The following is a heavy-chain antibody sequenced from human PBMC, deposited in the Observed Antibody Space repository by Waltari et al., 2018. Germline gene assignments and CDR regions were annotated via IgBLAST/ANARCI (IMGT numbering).Heavy chain of an antibody. V-gene: IGHV4-38-2*01. J-gene: IGHJ5*02. D-gene: IGHD3-10*01. CDR3: ARVRMVRGAYSVWFDP. CDR2: IYHSGST. CDR1: GYSISSGYY. Sequence: QVQLQESGPGLVKPSETLSLTCAVSGYSISSGYYWGWIRQPPGKGLEWIGSIYHSGSTYYNPALKSRVTISVDTSKNQFSLKLGSVTAAGTAVYYCARVRMVRGAYSVWFDPWGQGTLVTVSS.